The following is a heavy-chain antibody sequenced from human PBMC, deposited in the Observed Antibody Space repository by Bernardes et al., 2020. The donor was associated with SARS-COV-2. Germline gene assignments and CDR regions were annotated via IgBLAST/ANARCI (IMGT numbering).Heavy chain of an antibody. Sequence: GGSLRLSCAASGFTVSSNYMSWVRQAPGKGLEWVSVIYSGGSTYYADSVKGRFTISRDNSKNTLYLQMNSLRAEDTAVYYCASLTSYWGTHDYWGQGTLVTVSS. CDR1: GFTVSSNY. D-gene: IGHD3-10*01. CDR3: ASLTSYWGTHDY. CDR2: IYSGGST. J-gene: IGHJ4*02. V-gene: IGHV3-53*01.